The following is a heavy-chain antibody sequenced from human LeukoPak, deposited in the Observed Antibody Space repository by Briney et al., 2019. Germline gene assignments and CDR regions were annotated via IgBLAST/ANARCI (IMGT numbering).Heavy chain of an antibody. D-gene: IGHD2-2*01. CDR1: GFTFSSYG. CDR2: ISYDGSNK. V-gene: IGHV3-30*18. J-gene: IGHJ4*02. CDR3: AKAGSGYCSSTSCPYFDY. Sequence: PGGSLRLSCAASGFTFSSYGMHWVRQAPGKGLEWVAVISYDGSNKYYADSVKGRFTISRDNSKNTLYLQMNSLRAEDTAVYYCAKAGSGYCSSTSCPYFDYWGQGTLVTVSS.